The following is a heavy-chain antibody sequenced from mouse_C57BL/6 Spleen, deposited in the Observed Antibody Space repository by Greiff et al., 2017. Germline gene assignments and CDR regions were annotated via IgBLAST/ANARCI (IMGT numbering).Heavy chain of an antibody. CDR1: GYSITSDY. J-gene: IGHJ4*01. V-gene: IGHV3-8*01. D-gene: IGHD2-5*01. CDR2: ISYSGST. Sequence: DVKLQESGPGLAKPSQTLSLTCSVTGYSITSDYWNWIRKFPGNKLEYMGYISYSGSTYYNPSLKSRISITRDTSKNQYYLQLNSVTTEDTATYYCARYNYSNLGAMDYWGQGTSVTVSS. CDR3: ARYNYSNLGAMDY.